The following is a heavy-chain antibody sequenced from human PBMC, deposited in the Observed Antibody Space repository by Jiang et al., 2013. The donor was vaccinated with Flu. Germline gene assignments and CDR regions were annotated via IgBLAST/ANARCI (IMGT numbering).Heavy chain of an antibody. Sequence: VQLVESGPGLVKPSETLSLTCSVSGDFISGNWWTWVRQVPGKGLEWIGQIYYSGTTEYNPSLESRVAISVDTSKSQFSLNLNSVSAADTAVYYCAKIGIPDYGGFDYWGQGRLVTVSS. D-gene: IGHD4-23*01. CDR3: AKIGIPDYGGFDY. CDR1: GDFISGNW. J-gene: IGHJ4*02. CDR2: IYYSGTT. V-gene: IGHV4-59*01.